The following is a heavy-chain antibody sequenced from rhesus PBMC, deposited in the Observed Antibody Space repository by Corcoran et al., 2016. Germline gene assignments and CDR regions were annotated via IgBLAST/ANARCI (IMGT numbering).Heavy chain of an antibody. J-gene: IGHJ4*01. CDR2: IYWDDDK. D-gene: IGHD3-34*01. Sequence: QVTLQESGPALVKPTQTLTLPCTFSGFSLTTSGMGVGWIRQPPGKALEWLALIYWDDDKRYSTSLKSRLTISKDTAKNQVVLTMTNMDPVDTATYYCARGVWGSSYFDYWGQGVLVTVSS. CDR1: GFSLTTSGMG. CDR3: ARGVWGSSYFDY. V-gene: IGHV2-174*01.